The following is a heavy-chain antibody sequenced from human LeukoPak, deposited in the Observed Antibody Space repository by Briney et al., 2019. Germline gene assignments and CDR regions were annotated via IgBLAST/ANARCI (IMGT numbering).Heavy chain of an antibody. J-gene: IGHJ6*02. V-gene: IGHV4-59*01. CDR1: GDSISSYY. D-gene: IGHD1-26*01. CDR2: FFYSGST. Sequence: SETLSLTCTVSGDSISSYYWSWIRQPPGKGLEWIGYFFYSGSTNYNPSLKSRVTISVDTSKNQFSLKLSSVTAADTAVYYCAKGVGSYYYGLDVWGQGTTVTVSS. CDR3: AKGVGSYYYGLDV.